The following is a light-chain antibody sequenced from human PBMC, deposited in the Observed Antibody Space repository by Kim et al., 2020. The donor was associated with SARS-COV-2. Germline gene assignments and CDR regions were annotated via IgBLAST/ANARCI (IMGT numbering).Light chain of an antibody. CDR1: RNDVGNEG. CDR3: SAWDSSLSAWV. Sequence: QAGLTQPPSVSKGFRQTVTITCTGNRNDVGNEGATWLQQHQGHPPRLLSSRNNNRPSGISERFSASRSGDTASLTITGLQPEDEADYYCSAWDSSLSAWVFGGGTQLAVL. J-gene: IGLJ3*02. CDR2: RNN. V-gene: IGLV10-54*01.